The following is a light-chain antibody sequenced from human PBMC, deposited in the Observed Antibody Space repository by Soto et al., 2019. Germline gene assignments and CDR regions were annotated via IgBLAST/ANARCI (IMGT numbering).Light chain of an antibody. V-gene: IGLV3-1*01. Sequence: SYELTQPPSVSVSPGQTASITCSGDRLGDKHACWYQQKPGQSPVLVIYQDSERPSGIPERFSGSSSGNTATLTISGTQAFDEADYYCQAWDSSTVVFGGGTKVTVL. J-gene: IGLJ2*01. CDR1: RLGDKH. CDR3: QAWDSSTVV. CDR2: QDS.